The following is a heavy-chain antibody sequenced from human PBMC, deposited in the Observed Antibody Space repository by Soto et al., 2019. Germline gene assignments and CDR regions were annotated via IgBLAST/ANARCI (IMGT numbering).Heavy chain of an antibody. J-gene: IGHJ6*02. CDR1: GFIFSSYS. CDR2: MSSRSDYI. CDR3: AKGGRGTYYYYYGMDV. V-gene: IGHV3-21*01. D-gene: IGHD1-1*01. Sequence: GGSLRLSCAASGFIFSSYSMNWVRQAPGKGLEWISSMSSRSDYIYYADSLKGRFTISRDNAKNSLYLQMNSLRAEDTAVYYCAKGGRGTYYYYYGMDVWGQGTTVTVSS.